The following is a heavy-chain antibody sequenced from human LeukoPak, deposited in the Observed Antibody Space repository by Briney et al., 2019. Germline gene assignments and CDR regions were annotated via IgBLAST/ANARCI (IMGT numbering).Heavy chain of an antibody. V-gene: IGHV3-66*02. J-gene: IGHJ5*01. Sequence: VGSLRLSSAASGFTVSAKYMSCVRQCPGNELNSISSICRDGGTNYADSVKGRFTISSDNSKNTLYLQMNSLRPEDTAVYYCASDGGFGGPGGDNWFDSWGQGALVTVSS. D-gene: IGHD3-16*01. CDR1: GFTVSAKY. CDR2: ICRDGGT. CDR3: ASDGGFGGPGGDNWFDS.